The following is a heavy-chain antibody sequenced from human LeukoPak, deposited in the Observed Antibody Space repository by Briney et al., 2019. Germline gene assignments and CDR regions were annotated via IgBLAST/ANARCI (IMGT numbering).Heavy chain of an antibody. V-gene: IGHV1-2*05. J-gene: IGHJ3*02. D-gene: IGHD6-13*01. CDR3: ARERIAAAGSTDVFDI. CDR1: GYTFSDYY. Sequence: ASVKVSCKASGYTFSDYYMHWVRQAPGQGLEWMGRINPKSGGTSYAQKFQGRVTMTRDTSISTAYMELSRLTSDDTVVYYCARERIAAAGSTDVFDIWGQGTMVTVSS. CDR2: INPKSGGT.